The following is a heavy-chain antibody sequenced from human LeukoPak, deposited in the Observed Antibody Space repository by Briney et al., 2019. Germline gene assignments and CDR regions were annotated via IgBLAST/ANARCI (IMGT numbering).Heavy chain of an antibody. CDR3: ARDYSSSWYTQRLDY. CDR1: GFTFSSYA. D-gene: IGHD6-13*01. Sequence: GGSLRLSCAASGFTFSSYAMSWVRQAPGKGLEWVSAISGSGDSTYYVGSVKGRFTISRDNSKNTLYLQMNSLRAEDTAVYYCARDYSSSWYTQRLDYWGQGTLVTVSS. V-gene: IGHV3-23*01. J-gene: IGHJ4*02. CDR2: ISGSGDST.